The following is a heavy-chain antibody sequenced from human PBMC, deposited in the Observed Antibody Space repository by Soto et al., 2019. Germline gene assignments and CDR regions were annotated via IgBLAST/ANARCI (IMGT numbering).Heavy chain of an antibody. CDR2: ISGSVGST. CDR1: GFTFSSYA. V-gene: IGHV3-23*01. J-gene: IGHJ5*02. CDR3: AKDLSGNSYGYGWFDP. Sequence: PXGFLTLSSAASGFTFSSYAMSWVRQAPGKGLEWVSAISGSVGSTYYADSVKGRFTISRDNSKNTLYLQMNSLRAEDTAVYYCAKDLSGNSYGYGWFDPWGQGTLVTVPS. D-gene: IGHD5-18*01.